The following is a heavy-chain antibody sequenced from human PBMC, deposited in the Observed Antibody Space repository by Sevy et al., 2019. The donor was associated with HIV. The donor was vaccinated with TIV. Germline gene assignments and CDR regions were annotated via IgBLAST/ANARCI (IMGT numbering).Heavy chain of an antibody. J-gene: IGHJ4*02. Sequence: GGSLRLSCAASGFTFSSYAMSWVRQAPGKGLEWVSAISGSGGSTYYAHSVKGRFTISRDNSKNTLYLQMNSLRAEDTAVYYCAKDTDYYDSSGYYYVDYWGQGTLVTVSS. CDR3: AKDTDYYDSSGYYYVDY. CDR2: ISGSGGST. D-gene: IGHD3-22*01. CDR1: GFTFSSYA. V-gene: IGHV3-23*01.